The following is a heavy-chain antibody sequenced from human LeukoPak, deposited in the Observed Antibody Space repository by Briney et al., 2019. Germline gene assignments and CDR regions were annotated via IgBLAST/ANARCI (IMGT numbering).Heavy chain of an antibody. CDR2: IQYDGSNK. CDR1: GFTFSSYG. D-gene: IGHD3-10*01. CDR3: AKDRMVRGVIILGSSYFDY. J-gene: IGHJ4*02. V-gene: IGHV3-30*02. Sequence: GGSLRLSCAASGFTFSSYGMHWVRQAPGKGLEWVAFIQYDGSNKYYADSVKGRFTISRDNSKNTLYLQMNSLRAEDTAVYYCAKDRMVRGVIILGSSYFDYWGQGTLVTVSS.